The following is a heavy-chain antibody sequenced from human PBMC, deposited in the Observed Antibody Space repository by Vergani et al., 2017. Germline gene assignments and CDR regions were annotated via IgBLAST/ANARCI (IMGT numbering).Heavy chain of an antibody. CDR3: ARAVGITIFGVVIPRYYFDY. CDR1: GGSISSGDYY. V-gene: IGHV4-30-4*01. CDR2: IYYSGST. J-gene: IGHJ4*02. Sequence: QVQLQESGPGLVKPSQTLSLTCTVSGGSISSGDYYWSWIRQPPGKGLEWIGYIYYSGSTYYNPSLKSRVTISVDTSKNQFSRKLSSVTAADTAVYYCARAVGITIFGVVIPRYYFDYWGQGTLVTVSS. D-gene: IGHD3-3*01.